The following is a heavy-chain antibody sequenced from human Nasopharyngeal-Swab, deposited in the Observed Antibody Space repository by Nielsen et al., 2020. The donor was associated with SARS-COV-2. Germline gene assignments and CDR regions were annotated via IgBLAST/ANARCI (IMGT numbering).Heavy chain of an antibody. CDR2: IYYSGST. D-gene: IGHD1-26*01. CDR3: AGGGSRPGYVFDI. CDR1: GGSISSSSYY. J-gene: IGHJ3*02. Sequence: SETLSLTCTVSGGSISSSSYYWGWIRQPPGKGLEWIGSIYYSGSTYYNPSLKSRVTISVDTSKNQFSLKLSSVTAADTAVYYRAGGGSRPGYVFDIWGQGTMVTVSS. V-gene: IGHV4-39*01.